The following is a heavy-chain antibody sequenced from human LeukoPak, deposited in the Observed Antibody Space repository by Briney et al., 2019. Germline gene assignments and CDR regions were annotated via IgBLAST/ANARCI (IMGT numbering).Heavy chain of an antibody. CDR3: ARVGPRKGIAVADTDY. V-gene: IGHV4-38-2*02. J-gene: IGHJ4*02. D-gene: IGHD6-19*01. Sequence: SETLSLTCTVSGYSISSGYYWGWIRQPPGKGLEWIGSIYHSGSTYYNPSLKSRVTISVDTSKNQFSLKLSSVTAADTAVYYCARVGPRKGIAVADTDYWGQGTLVTVSS. CDR2: IYHSGST. CDR1: GYSISSGYY.